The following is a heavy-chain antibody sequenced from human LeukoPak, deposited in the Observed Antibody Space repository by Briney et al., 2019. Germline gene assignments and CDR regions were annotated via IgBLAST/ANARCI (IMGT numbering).Heavy chain of an antibody. D-gene: IGHD5-12*01. Sequence: GGSLRLSCATSGFTFRDYWIHWVRQAPGGGLVWVGRIDNDGSDTIYADSVKGRFTVSRDNAKSTLYLQMNSLRAEDTAVYFCARGGFSHGFDVWGQGTVVTVSS. V-gene: IGHV3-74*01. CDR2: IDNDGSDT. CDR1: GFTFRDYW. J-gene: IGHJ3*01. CDR3: ARGGFSHGFDV.